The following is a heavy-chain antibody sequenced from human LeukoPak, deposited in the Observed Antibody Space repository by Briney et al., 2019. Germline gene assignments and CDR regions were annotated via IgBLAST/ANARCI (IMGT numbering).Heavy chain of an antibody. Sequence: LETLSLTCAVSGGSISSSNWWSWVRQPPGKGLEWIGSIYYSGSTYYNPSLKSRVTISVDTSKNQFSLKLSSVTAADTAVYYCARSSSWYKGPFLDYWGQGTLVTVSS. CDR2: IYYSGST. J-gene: IGHJ4*02. CDR3: ARSSSWYKGPFLDY. CDR1: GGSISSSNW. V-gene: IGHV4-4*02. D-gene: IGHD6-13*01.